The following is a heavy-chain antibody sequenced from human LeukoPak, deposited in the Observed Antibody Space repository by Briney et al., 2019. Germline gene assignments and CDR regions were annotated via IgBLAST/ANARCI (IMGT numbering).Heavy chain of an antibody. CDR3: ARGPGGATREGFDY. Sequence: SETLSLTCTVPGGSISSLYWSWLRQPAGKGVEWIGRIYSSGSADYNPSLKSRVTMSVDTSKNQFSLRVSSVTAADTAVYYCARGPGGATREGFDYWGQGTLVTVSS. CDR1: GGSISSLY. V-gene: IGHV4-4*07. D-gene: IGHD1-26*01. J-gene: IGHJ4*02. CDR2: IYSSGSA.